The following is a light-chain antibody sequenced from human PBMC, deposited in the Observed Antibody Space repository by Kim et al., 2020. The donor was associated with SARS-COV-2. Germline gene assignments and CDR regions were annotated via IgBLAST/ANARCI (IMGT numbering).Light chain of an antibody. J-gene: IGLJ1*01. V-gene: IGLV2-14*01. Sequence: QSVLTQPASVSGSPGQSITISCTGTSSDVGGYNYVSWYQQHPGKAPKLMIYDVSKRPSGVSNRFSGSKSGNTASLTISGLQAEDEADYYCSSYTSSRTYVFGTGTKDTVL. CDR3: SSYTSSRTYV. CDR2: DVS. CDR1: SSDVGGYNY.